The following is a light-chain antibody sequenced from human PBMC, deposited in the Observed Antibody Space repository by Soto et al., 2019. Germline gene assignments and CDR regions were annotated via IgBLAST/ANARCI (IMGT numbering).Light chain of an antibody. CDR1: QSVSSSY. CDR2: GAS. V-gene: IGKV3-20*01. CDR3: QQYNNWPIT. Sequence: EIVLTQSPGTLSLSPGERATLSCRASQSVSSSYLAWYQQKPGQAPRLLIYGASSRATGIPDRFSGSGSGTDFTLTISRLEPEDFAVHYCQQYNNWPITFGQGTRLEIK. J-gene: IGKJ5*01.